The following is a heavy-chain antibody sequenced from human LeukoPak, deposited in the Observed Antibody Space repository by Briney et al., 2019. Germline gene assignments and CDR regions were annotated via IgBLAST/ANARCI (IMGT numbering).Heavy chain of an antibody. Sequence: SETLSLTCAVYGGSFSGYYWSWIRQPPGKGLEWIGEINHSGSTNYNPSLKSRGTISVDTSKNQFSLKLSSVTAADTAVYYCARGVSFVYWGQGTLVTVSS. CDR1: GGSFSGYY. D-gene: IGHD3-10*01. CDR3: ARGVSFVY. CDR2: INHSGST. J-gene: IGHJ4*02. V-gene: IGHV4-34*01.